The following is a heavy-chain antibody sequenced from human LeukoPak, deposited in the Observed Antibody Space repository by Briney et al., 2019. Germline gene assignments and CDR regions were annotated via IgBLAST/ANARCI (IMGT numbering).Heavy chain of an antibody. Sequence: GASVKVSCKASGYTFTSYSISWVRQAPGQGLEWMGWINAYTGNTNYARKLQGRVTMTTDTSTSTAYMELRSLRSDDTAVYYCARDMCSGGTCYARAIPFDYWGQGSLVTVSS. D-gene: IGHD2-15*01. V-gene: IGHV1-18*01. J-gene: IGHJ4*02. CDR1: GYTFTSYS. CDR3: ARDMCSGGTCYARAIPFDY. CDR2: INAYTGNT.